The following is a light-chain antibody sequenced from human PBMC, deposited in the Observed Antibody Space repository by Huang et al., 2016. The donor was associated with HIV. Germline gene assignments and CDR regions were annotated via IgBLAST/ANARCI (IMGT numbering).Light chain of an antibody. V-gene: IGKV3D-11*01. CDR2: EAS. CDR3: QQRNVWPLT. J-gene: IGKJ4*01. CDR1: QGVGTL. Sequence: VLTQSPPTLSLSLGGIGTLSGRARQGVGTLVAGYQQRPGQAPRLVIYEASKRAAGIPVRFSGAGSGTDFTLSINGLESEDVGVYYCQQRNVWPLTFGGGTKVEVK.